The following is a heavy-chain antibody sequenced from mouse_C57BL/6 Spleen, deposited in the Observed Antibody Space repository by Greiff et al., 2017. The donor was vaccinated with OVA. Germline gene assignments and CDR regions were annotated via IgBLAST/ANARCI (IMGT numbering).Heavy chain of an antibody. Sequence: VQLQQSGAELVRPGASVTLSCKASGYTFTDYEMHWVKQTPVHGLEWIGAIDPETGGTAYNQKFKGKAILTADKSSSPAYMELRSLTSEDSAVYYCTRGLYYGSSSWFAYWGQGTLVTVSA. CDR3: TRGLYYGSSSWFAY. CDR2: IDPETGGT. D-gene: IGHD1-1*01. J-gene: IGHJ3*01. CDR1: GYTFTDYE. V-gene: IGHV1-15*01.